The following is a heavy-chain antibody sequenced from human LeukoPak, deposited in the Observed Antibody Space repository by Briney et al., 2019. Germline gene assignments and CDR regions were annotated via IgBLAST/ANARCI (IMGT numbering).Heavy chain of an antibody. CDR1: GGSISSYY. CDR2: IYTSGST. J-gene: IGHJ3*02. D-gene: IGHD3-22*01. V-gene: IGHV4-4*09. Sequence: SETLSLTCTVSGGSISSYYWSWIRQPPGKGLEWIGYIYTSGSTNYNPSLKSRVTISVDTSKNQFSLKLSSATAADTAVYYCASGTYDSSGYTDAFDIWGQGTMVTVSS. CDR3: ASGTYDSSGYTDAFDI.